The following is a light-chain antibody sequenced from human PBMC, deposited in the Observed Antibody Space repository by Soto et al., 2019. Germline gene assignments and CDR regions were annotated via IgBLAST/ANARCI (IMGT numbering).Light chain of an antibody. CDR1: SSDIGVYNF. Sequence: QSVLTQPASVSGSPGQSITISCTGASSDIGVYNFVSWYQQHPGKAPKLMIYEVSGRPSGVSNRFSGSKSGNTASLTISGLQPDDEADYYCSSYTTSKSVVFGGGTKVTVL. J-gene: IGLJ2*01. CDR2: EVS. V-gene: IGLV2-14*01. CDR3: SSYTTSKSVV.